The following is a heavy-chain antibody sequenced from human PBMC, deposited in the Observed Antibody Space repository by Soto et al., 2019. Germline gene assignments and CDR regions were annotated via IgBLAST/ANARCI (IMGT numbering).Heavy chain of an antibody. CDR1: GDSVSSNSAA. D-gene: IGHD3-3*01. J-gene: IGHJ6*02. V-gene: IGHV6-1*01. CDR3: ARTLGFLEWVPKPPPETHYYYGMDV. CDR2: TYYRSKWYN. Sequence: SQTLSLTCAISGDSVSSNSAAWNWIRQSPSRGLEWLGRTYYRSKWYNDYAVSVKSRITINPDTSKNQFSLQLNSVTPEDTAVYYCARTLGFLEWVPKPPPETHYYYGMDVWGQGTTVTSP.